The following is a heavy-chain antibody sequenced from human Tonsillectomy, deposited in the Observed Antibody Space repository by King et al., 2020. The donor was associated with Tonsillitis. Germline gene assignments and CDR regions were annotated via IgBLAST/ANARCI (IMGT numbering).Heavy chain of an antibody. V-gene: IGHV3-66*01. CDR3: AGTTPNKRHYYDYMDV. CDR1: EFTVSDNY. Sequence: VQLVESGGGLVQPGGSLRLSCAASEFTVSDNYMNWVRQAPGKGLEWVSVIYSGGSTYYADSVKGRFTFSRDSSKNTLYLQMNNVRAEDTAVYYCAGTTPNKRHYYDYMDVWGKGTTVTVSS. D-gene: IGHD1-14*01. J-gene: IGHJ6*03. CDR2: IYSGGST.